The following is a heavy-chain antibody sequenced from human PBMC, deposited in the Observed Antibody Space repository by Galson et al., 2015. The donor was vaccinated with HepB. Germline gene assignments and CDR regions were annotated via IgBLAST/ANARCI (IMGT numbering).Heavy chain of an antibody. CDR2: IYYSGST. V-gene: IGHV4-59*01. CDR1: GGSISSYY. J-gene: IGHJ4*02. Sequence: ETLSLTCAVSGGSISSYYWSWIRQPPGKGLEWIGYIYYSGSTNYNPSLKSRVTISVDTSKNQFSLKLSSVTAADTAVYYCARHDYDYYFDYWGQGTLVTVSS. D-gene: IGHD5-12*01. CDR3: ARHDYDYYFDY.